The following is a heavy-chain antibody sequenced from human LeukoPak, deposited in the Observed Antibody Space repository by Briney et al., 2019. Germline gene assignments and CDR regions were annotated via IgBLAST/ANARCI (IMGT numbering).Heavy chain of an antibody. V-gene: IGHV3-15*01. D-gene: IGHD3-10*01. Sequence: PGGSLRLSCAASGFTFSSYSMNWVRQAPGKGLEWVGRIKSKTDGGTTDYAAPVKGRFTISRDDSKNTLYLQMNSLKTEDTAVYYCTTDRVVRGVRVYWGQGTLVTVSS. J-gene: IGHJ4*02. CDR1: GFTFSSYS. CDR2: IKSKTDGGTT. CDR3: TTDRVVRGVRVY.